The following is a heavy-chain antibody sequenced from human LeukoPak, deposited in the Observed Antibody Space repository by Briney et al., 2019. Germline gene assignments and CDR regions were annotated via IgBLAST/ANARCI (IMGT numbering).Heavy chain of an antibody. D-gene: IGHD4-17*01. Sequence: SETLSLTCTVSGGSISSYYWSWIRQPPGKGLEWIGYIYYSGSTNYNPSLKSRVTISVDTSKNQFSLKLSSVTAADTAVYYCTRWTTVTPFDYWGQGTLVTVSS. J-gene: IGHJ4*02. CDR3: TRWTTVTPFDY. CDR1: GGSISSYY. V-gene: IGHV4-59*01. CDR2: IYYSGST.